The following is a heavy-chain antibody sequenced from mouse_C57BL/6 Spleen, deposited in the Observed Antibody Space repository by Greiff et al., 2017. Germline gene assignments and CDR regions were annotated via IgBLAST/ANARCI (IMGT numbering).Heavy chain of an antibody. D-gene: IGHD2-5*01. J-gene: IGHJ3*01. V-gene: IGHV1-39*01. CDR3: SRADSNYEGTCAY. Sequence: VQLQESGPELVKPGASVKISCTASGYSFTDYNMNWVKQSTGKSLEWIGVINPDDGTTSYNQKFKGPATLTVDQSSSTAYMQLNSLTSEDSAVXDGSRADSNYEGTCAYWGQGTLVTVSA. CDR1: GYSFTDYN. CDR2: INPDDGTT.